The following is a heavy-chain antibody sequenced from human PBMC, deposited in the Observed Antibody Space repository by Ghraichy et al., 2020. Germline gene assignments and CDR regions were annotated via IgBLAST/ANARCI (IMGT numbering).Heavy chain of an antibody. V-gene: IGHV3-23*01. J-gene: IGHJ4*02. CDR2: ITDSGSST. CDR1: GFSFSSYT. CDR3: AKTPSTYCGGDCGGY. Sequence: GGSLRLSCAATGFSFSSYTMHWVRQAPGKGLEWVSGITDSGSSTYYADSVKGRFTISRDNSKSTLYLQMNSLRAEDMAVYYCAKTPSTYCGGDCGGYWGQGTLVTVSS. D-gene: IGHD2-21*01.